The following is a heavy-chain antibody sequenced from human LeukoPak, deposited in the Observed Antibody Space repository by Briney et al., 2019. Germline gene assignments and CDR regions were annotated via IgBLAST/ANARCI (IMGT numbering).Heavy chain of an antibody. CDR3: ARAPSRWSYFDY. V-gene: IGHV3-30-3*01. CDR2: ISYDGSNK. CDR1: GFTFSSYA. Sequence: GGSLRLSCAASGFTFSSYAMHWVRQAPGKGLEWVAVISYDGSNKYYADSVKGRFTISRDNSKNTLYLQMNSLRAEDTAVYYCARAPSRWSYFDYWGQGTLVTVSS. D-gene: IGHD6-13*01. J-gene: IGHJ4*02.